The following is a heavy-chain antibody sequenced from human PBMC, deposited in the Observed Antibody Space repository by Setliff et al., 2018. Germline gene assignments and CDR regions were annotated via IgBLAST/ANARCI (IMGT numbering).Heavy chain of an antibody. Sequence: ASVKVSCKASGYTFTYFGVSWVRQAPGQGLEWLGWIGVYSGNTYTAQRFQGRVTMTTDTSTTTAYLELRSLTSDDTAVYYCSRLVRYCTTTSCQGASGAELWGQGTLVTVSS. D-gene: IGHD2-2*01. V-gene: IGHV1-18*01. CDR3: SRLVRYCTTTSCQGASGAEL. J-gene: IGHJ4*02. CDR2: IGVYSGNT. CDR1: GYTFTYFG.